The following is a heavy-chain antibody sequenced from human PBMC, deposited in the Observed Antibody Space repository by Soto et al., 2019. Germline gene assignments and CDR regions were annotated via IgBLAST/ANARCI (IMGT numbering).Heavy chain of an antibody. J-gene: IGHJ4*02. V-gene: IGHV4-34*01. D-gene: IGHD6-19*01. CDR3: ARGRQGSSGWYNF. CDR1: GGSFSGYY. CDR2: INHSGST. Sequence: PSETLSLTCAVYGGSFSGYYWSWIRQPPGKGLEWIGEINHSGSTNYNPSLKSRVTISVNTSKNQFSLKLSSVTAADTAVYYCARGRQGSSGWYNFWGQGTLVTVSS.